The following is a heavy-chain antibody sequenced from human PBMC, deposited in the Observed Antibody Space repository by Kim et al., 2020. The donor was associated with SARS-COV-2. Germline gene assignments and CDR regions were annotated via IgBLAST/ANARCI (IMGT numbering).Heavy chain of an antibody. CDR1: GFTFSASA. J-gene: IGHJ1*01. V-gene: IGHV3-73*01. Sequence: GGSLRLSCAASGFTFSASAMHWVRQASGKGLEWVGRIRSKPNNYATSYAASVTCRFTISRDDSTNTVYLQMDSLKTDDTAIYFCSRHSGKHGDRGYNNWGQGNLVDVS. D-gene: IGHD4-17*01. CDR3: SRHSGKHGDRGYNN. CDR2: IRSKPNNYAT.